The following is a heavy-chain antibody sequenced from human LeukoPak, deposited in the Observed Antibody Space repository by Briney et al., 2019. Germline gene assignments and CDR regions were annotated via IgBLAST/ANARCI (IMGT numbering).Heavy chain of an antibody. CDR2: INWNGGST. D-gene: IGHD6-19*01. CDR3: ARERQWLSYYFDY. Sequence: GGSLRLSXAASGFTFDDYGMSWVRQAPGKGVEWVSGINWNGGSTCYADSVKGRFTISRDNAKNSLYLQMNSLRAEDTALYYCARERQWLSYYFDYWGQGTLVTVSS. CDR1: GFTFDDYG. J-gene: IGHJ4*02. V-gene: IGHV3-20*04.